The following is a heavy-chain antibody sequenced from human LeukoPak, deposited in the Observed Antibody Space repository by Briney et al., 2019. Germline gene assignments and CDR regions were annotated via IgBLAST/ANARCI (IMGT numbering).Heavy chain of an antibody. CDR2: ISSNGGST. D-gene: IGHD2-21*02. CDR1: GFTFSSYA. Sequence: GSLRLSCAASGFTFSSYAMHWVRQAPGKGLEYVSAISSNGGSTYYANSVKGRFTISRDNSKNTLYLQMGSLRAEDMAVYYCARDFLAYCGGDCYPDWYFDLWGRGTLVTVSS. CDR3: ARDFLAYCGGDCYPDWYFDL. J-gene: IGHJ2*01. V-gene: IGHV3-64*01.